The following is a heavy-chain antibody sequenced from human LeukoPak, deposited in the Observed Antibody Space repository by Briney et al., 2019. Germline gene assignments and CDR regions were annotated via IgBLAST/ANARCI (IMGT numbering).Heavy chain of an antibody. J-gene: IGHJ4*02. CDR1: GASISSSSYY. V-gene: IGHV4-39*07. CDR2: IYHSGST. Sequence: SETLSLTCTVSGASISSSSYYWGWIRQPPGKGLEWIGSIYHSGSTYYNPSLKSRVTISVDTSKNQFSLKLSSVTAADTAVYYCARDRYYYDSSGYGNFDYWGQGTLVTVSS. D-gene: IGHD3-22*01. CDR3: ARDRYYYDSSGYGNFDY.